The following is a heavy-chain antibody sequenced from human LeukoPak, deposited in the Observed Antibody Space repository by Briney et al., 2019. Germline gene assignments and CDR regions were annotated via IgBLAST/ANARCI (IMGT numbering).Heavy chain of an antibody. Sequence: GASVKVSCKVSGYSVTELSMHWVRQAPGKGLEWMGGFDPKHGEAIHAQKFQGRVTMTEDTSTDTAYMELSSLRSEDAAVYYCASGISGAGTTGVLDYWGQGTLVTVSS. V-gene: IGHV1-24*01. CDR2: FDPKHGEA. CDR1: GYSVTELS. CDR3: ASGISGAGTTGVLDY. D-gene: IGHD1-1*01. J-gene: IGHJ4*02.